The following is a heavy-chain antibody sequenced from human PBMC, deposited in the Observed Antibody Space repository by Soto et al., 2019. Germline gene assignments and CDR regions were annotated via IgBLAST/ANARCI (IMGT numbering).Heavy chain of an antibody. J-gene: IGHJ5*02. CDR1: GGGNLRDYR. CDR3: ARGGGSYNLRAVS. CDR2: IIPKLGSA. V-gene: IGHV1-69*01. Sequence: QVQLVQSGAEVKKPGASVPGSCKASGGGNLRDYRTTWVRQALGQGLEWVGGIIPKLGSANYAQNFQGRVTITADETTNTVYMELQSLVSEDKAVYYWARGGGSYNLRAVSWDKGTKATVSS. D-gene: IGHD2-15*01.